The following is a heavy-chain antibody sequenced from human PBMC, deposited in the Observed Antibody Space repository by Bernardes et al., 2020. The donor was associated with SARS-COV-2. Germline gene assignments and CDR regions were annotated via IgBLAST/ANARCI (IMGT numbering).Heavy chain of an antibody. CDR2: ISRTSSYI. CDR1: GFTFSTYA. CDR3: AKKGSTGTGSGNYYRLDS. J-gene: IGHJ4*02. Sequence: VEPLCLSCSASGFTFSTYAMSWVRQAPGKGLEWLSAISRTSSYIFYADSVQGRFTTSRDNSKTTLYLQMNSLRVEDTAMYYCAKKGSTGTGSGNYYRLDSWGQGSLVTVSA. D-gene: IGHD3-10*01. V-gene: IGHV3-23*01.